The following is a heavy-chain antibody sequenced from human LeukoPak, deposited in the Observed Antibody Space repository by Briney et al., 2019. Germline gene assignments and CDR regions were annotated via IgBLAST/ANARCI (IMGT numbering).Heavy chain of an antibody. CDR3: ARVIPSYYDFWSGYYEDY. D-gene: IGHD3-3*01. CDR2: ISSSSSYI. J-gene: IGHJ4*02. V-gene: IGHV3-21*01. Sequence: GGSLRLSCAASGFTFSSYSMNWVRQAPGKGLEWVSSISSSSSYIYYADSVKDRFTISRDNAKNSLYLQMNSLRAEDTAVYYCARVIPSYYDFWSGYYEDYWGQGTLVTVSS. CDR1: GFTFSSYS.